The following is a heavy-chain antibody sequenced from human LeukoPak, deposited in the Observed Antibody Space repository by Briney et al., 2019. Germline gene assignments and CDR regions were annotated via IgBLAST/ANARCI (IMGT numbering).Heavy chain of an antibody. Sequence: SVKVSCKASGGTFSSYAISWVRQAPGQGLEWMGRIIPIFGTANYAQEFQGRVTITTDESTSTAYMELSSLRSEDTAVYYCACYGSGSYYNAAFDIWGQGTMVTVSS. J-gene: IGHJ3*02. CDR2: IIPIFGTA. D-gene: IGHD3-10*01. V-gene: IGHV1-69*05. CDR3: ACYGSGSYYNAAFDI. CDR1: GGTFSSYA.